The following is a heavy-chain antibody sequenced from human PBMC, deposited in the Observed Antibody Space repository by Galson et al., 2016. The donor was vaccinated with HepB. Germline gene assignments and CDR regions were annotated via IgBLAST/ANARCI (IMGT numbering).Heavy chain of an antibody. CDR3: ASIPVVPHYYAY. J-gene: IGHJ4*02. D-gene: IGHD3-10*02. V-gene: IGHV5-51*01. CDR2: MYPEDSDT. Sequence: QSGAEVKKPGDSLKLSCQASGYRFIKYWIGWVRQMPGKDLEWMGIMYPEDSDTRYSPAFRGRVTISADTSIDTVYLQWSSLKASDTGIYYCASIPVVPHYYAYWGQGTLITVS. CDR1: GYRFIKYW.